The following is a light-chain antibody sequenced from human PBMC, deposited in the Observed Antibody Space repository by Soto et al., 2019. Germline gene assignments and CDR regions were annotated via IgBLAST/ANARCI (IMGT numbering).Light chain of an antibody. CDR1: QSISSC. CDR3: RQYRNHPLT. J-gene: IGKJ5*01. Sequence: DIQMTQSPATLSSSVGERVTITCRASQSISSCLAWYHQKPRKDAKLLLYDEANFETGVPSRFCGSGSATEFTFITSSLQAEDIVTYYCRQYRNHPLTFGQGTRLEIK. CDR2: DEA. V-gene: IGKV1-5*01.